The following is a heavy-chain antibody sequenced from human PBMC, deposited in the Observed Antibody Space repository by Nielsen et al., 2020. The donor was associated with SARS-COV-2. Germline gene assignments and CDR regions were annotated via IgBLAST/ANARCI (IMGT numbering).Heavy chain of an antibody. CDR1: GFTFSASW. CDR2: IRPDGTGA. Sequence: GSLRLSCAASGFTFSASWMAWVRQAPGKGLEWLSNIRPDGTGANYVDSVKGRFTISRDNAKNLLYLQMGSLRADDTAVYFCKSEGNWGQGTLVTVSS. J-gene: IGHJ4*02. CDR3: KSEGN. V-gene: IGHV3-7*03.